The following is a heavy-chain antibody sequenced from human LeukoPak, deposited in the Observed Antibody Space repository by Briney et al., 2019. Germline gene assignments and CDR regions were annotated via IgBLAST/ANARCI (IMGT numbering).Heavy chain of an antibody. D-gene: IGHD5-24*01. CDR1: GGSISSYY. J-gene: IGHJ3*02. CDR3: ARDRGRWLHRDAFDI. Sequence: SETLSLTCTVSGGSISSYYWSWIRQPPGKGLEWIGYIYYSGSTNYNPSLKSRVTISVDPSKNQFSLKLSSVTAADTAVYYCARDRGRWLHRDAFDIWGQGTMVTVSS. CDR2: IYYSGST. V-gene: IGHV4-59*01.